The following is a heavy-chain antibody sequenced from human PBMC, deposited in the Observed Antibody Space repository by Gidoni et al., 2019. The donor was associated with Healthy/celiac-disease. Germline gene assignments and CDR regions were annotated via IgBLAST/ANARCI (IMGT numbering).Heavy chain of an antibody. V-gene: IGHV1-2*02. Sequence: AEVKKPGASVKVSCKASGYTFTGYYMHWVRQAPGQGLEWMGWINPNSGGTNYAQKFQGRVTMTRDTSISTAYMELSRRRSDDTAVYYCASHCSSTSCYTDYYGMDVWGQGTTVTVSS. D-gene: IGHD2-2*02. CDR2: INPNSGGT. J-gene: IGHJ6*02. CDR3: ASHCSSTSCYTDYYGMDV. CDR1: GYTFTGYY.